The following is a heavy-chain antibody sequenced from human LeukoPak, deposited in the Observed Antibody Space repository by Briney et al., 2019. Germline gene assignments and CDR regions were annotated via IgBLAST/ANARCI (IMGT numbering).Heavy chain of an antibody. Sequence: GGSLRLSCAASGFTFSSYAMSWVRQAPGKGLEWVSAISGSGGSTYYADSVKGRFTISRDNSKNTLYLQMNSLRAEDTAVYYCARNYVWGSYPQGGDYWGQGTLVTVSS. V-gene: IGHV3-23*01. J-gene: IGHJ4*02. D-gene: IGHD3-16*02. CDR3: ARNYVWGSYPQGGDY. CDR1: GFTFSSYA. CDR2: ISGSGGST.